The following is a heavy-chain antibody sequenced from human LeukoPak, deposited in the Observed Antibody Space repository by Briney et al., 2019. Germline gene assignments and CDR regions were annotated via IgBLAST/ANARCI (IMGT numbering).Heavy chain of an antibody. J-gene: IGHJ6*03. CDR2: ISGSGGST. CDR1: GFTFSSYG. Sequence: GGSLRLSCAASGFTFSSYGMSWVRQAPGKGLEWVSAISGSGGSTYYADSVKGRFTISRDNSKNTLYLQMNSLRAEDTAVYYCVRDRDPGGFYYMDVWGKGTTVTVSS. D-gene: IGHD3-16*01. V-gene: IGHV3-23*01. CDR3: VRDRDPGGFYYMDV.